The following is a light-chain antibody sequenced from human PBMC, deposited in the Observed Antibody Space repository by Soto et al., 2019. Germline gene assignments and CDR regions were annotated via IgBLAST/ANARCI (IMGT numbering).Light chain of an antibody. CDR3: QQSYSTPWT. Sequence: DIQMTQSPSSLSSSVGDRVTITFRPSQSISGYLNWYQQKPGKAPKLLIYAASSLQSGVPSRFSGSGSGTDFSLTISSLQPEDFATYYCQQSYSTPWTFGQGTKVDIK. CDR2: AAS. V-gene: IGKV1-39*01. CDR1: QSISGY. J-gene: IGKJ1*01.